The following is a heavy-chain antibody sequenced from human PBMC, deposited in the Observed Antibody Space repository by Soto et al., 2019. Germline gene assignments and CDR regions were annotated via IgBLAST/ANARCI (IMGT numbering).Heavy chain of an antibody. V-gene: IGHV3-21*01. CDR3: ARDRGRHFLEWLPQRADAFDI. CDR2: ISSSSSYI. Sequence: EVQLVESGGGLVKPGGSLRLSCAASGFTLSSYSMNWVRQAPGKGLEWVSSISSSSSYIYYADSVKGRFTISRDKAKHSLYLQMNSLRAEDTAVYYCARDRGRHFLEWLPQRADAFDIWGQGTMVTVSS. J-gene: IGHJ3*02. CDR1: GFTLSSYS. D-gene: IGHD3-3*01.